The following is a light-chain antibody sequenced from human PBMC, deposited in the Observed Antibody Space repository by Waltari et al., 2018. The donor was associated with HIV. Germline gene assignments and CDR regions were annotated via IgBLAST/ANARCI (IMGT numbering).Light chain of an antibody. CDR2: RSI. J-gene: IGLJ2*01. V-gene: IGLV3-19*01. CDR1: NFRNFE. Sequence: SELTPDPAVSVALGQTVSINCQGDNFRNFEASGYQMKPGQAPSRVVSRSIHRPPGISDRFCGSSSGDTASLPITGLQAGDEADYFCSSRDSSGNYVVFGGGTTLTGL. CDR3: SSRDSSGNYVV.